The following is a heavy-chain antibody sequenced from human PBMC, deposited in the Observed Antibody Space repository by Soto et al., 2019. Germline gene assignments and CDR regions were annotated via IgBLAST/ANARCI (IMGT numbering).Heavy chain of an antibody. CDR3: VRDLREDGCSSSSCFYFDY. J-gene: IGHJ4*02. D-gene: IGHD2-2*01. CDR1: GFSFSTYG. Sequence: QVQLVESGGGVVQPGRSLRLSCAASGFSFSTYGMHWVRQAPGKGLEWVAVIWDDGTNKYYADSVKGRFTISRDNSKNTLYVQMNSLRAEDTAVYYCVRDLREDGCSSSSCFYFDYWGQGTLVTVSS. CDR2: IWDDGTNK. V-gene: IGHV3-33*01.